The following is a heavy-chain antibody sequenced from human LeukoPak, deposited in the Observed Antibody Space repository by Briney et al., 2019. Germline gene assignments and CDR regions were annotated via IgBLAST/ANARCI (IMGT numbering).Heavy chain of an antibody. D-gene: IGHD3-3*01. CDR2: IKQDGSEK. CDR3: ARGGFVTFDY. V-gene: IGHV3-7*04. J-gene: IGHJ4*02. CDR1: GFTFSSYG. Sequence: GGSLRLSCAASGFTFSSYGLHWVRQAPGKGLEWVANIKQDGSEKYYVDSVEGRFTISRDNAKNSLYLQMNSLRAEDTAVYYCARGGFVTFDYWGQGTLVTVSS.